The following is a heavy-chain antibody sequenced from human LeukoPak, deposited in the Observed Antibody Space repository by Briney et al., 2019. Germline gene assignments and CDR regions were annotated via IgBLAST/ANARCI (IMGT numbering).Heavy chain of an antibody. V-gene: IGHV3-53*01. CDR2: IYSGGST. Sequence: HPGGSLRLSCAASGFTFSSNYMSWVRQAPGKGLEWVSVIYSGGSTYYADSVKGRFTISRDNPKNKLYLQMNSLRAEDTAVYYCARVYSSGWYYDYWGQGTLVTVSS. CDR3: ARVYSSGWYYDY. D-gene: IGHD6-19*01. CDR1: GFTFSSNY. J-gene: IGHJ4*02.